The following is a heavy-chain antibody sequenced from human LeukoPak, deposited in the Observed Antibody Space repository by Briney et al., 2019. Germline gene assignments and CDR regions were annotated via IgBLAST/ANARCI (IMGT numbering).Heavy chain of an antibody. J-gene: IGHJ6*02. CDR1: RGSISSGSYY. CDR2: IYSNGTT. CDR3: ARGRGRDVSFYYDMDV. V-gene: IGHV4-61*02. Sequence: SETLSLTCTVSRGSISSGSYYWSWIRQPAEKGLEWIGRIYSNGTTNHNPSLKSRATISVDTSKNHFSLKLSSVTAADTAVYYCARGRGRDVSFYYDMDVWGQGTTVTVSS. D-gene: IGHD3-10*01.